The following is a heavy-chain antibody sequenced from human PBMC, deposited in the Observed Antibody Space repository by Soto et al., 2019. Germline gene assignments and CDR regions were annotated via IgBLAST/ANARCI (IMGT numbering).Heavy chain of an antibody. CDR2: IYSGGST. Sequence: EVQLVESGGGLVQPGGSLRLSCAASGFTVSSNYMSWVRQAPGKGLEWVSVIYSGGSTYYADSVKGRFTISRDNSKNTLYLQRNSRRAEDTAVYYCARVGGYSYGCFDYWGQGTLVTVSS. J-gene: IGHJ4*02. D-gene: IGHD5-18*01. CDR3: ARVGGYSYGCFDY. CDR1: GFTVSSNY. V-gene: IGHV3-66*01.